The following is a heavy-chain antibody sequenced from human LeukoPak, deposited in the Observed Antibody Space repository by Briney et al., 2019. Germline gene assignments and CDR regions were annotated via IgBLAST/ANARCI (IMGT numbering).Heavy chain of an antibody. D-gene: IGHD4/OR15-4a*01. Sequence: GGSLRLSCAASGFTFSSYGMHWVRQAPGKGLEWVSSISSSSSYIYYADSVKGRFTISRDNAKNSLYLQMNSLRAEDTAVYYCAKEIYGDPTGGRFQHWGQGTLVTVSS. J-gene: IGHJ1*01. CDR1: GFTFSSYG. CDR3: AKEIYGDPTGGRFQH. V-gene: IGHV3-21*04. CDR2: ISSSSSYI.